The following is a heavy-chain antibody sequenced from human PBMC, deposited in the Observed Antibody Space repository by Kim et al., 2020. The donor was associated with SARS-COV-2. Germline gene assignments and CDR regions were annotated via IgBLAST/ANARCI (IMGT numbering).Heavy chain of an antibody. CDR3: TMGVRKEISGWLYDA. D-gene: IGHD6-19*01. Sequence: DSVRGRFTISRDNARNSLYLQMSSLRDEDTAVYYCTMGVRKEISGWLYDAWGQGTLVTVSS. J-gene: IGHJ5*02. V-gene: IGHV3-48*02.